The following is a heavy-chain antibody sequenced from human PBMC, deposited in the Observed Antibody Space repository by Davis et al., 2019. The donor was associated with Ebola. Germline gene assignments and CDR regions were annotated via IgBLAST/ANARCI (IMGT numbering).Heavy chain of an antibody. D-gene: IGHD6-19*01. CDR2: INPKSGDT. CDR1: GYTFSGYY. J-gene: IGHJ4*02. Sequence: ASVKVSCKASGYTFSGYYIHWVRQAPGQGLEWMGRINPKSGDTRYAQKFQGRVTMTRDTSISTAYMELSRLRSDDTAVYYCARAYSSGWYYWGQGTLVTVSS. V-gene: IGHV1-2*06. CDR3: ARAYSSGWYY.